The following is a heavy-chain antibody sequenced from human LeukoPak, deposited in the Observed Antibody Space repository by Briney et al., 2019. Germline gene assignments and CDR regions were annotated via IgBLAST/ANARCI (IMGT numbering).Heavy chain of an antibody. CDR1: GYSISSGYY. J-gene: IGHJ3*02. CDR3: ARDLLNHYDILTGYYKGVDAFDI. Sequence: SETLSLTCTVFGYSISSGYYWGWIRQPPGKGLEWIGSIYHSGNTYYNPSLKSRVTISVDTSKNQFSLKLSSVTAADTAVYYCARDLLNHYDILTGYYKGVDAFDIWGQGTMVTVSS. CDR2: IYHSGNT. V-gene: IGHV4-38-2*02. D-gene: IGHD3-9*01.